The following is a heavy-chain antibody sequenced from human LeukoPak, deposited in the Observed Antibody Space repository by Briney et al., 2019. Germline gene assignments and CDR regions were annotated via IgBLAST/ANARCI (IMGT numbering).Heavy chain of an antibody. Sequence: GGPLRLSCAASGFTFSSYAMSWFGKAPGKGLKGVSAISGSGGSTDYADSVKGRFTISRDTSKTTLYLQMNSLRAEDTAVYYCAKEYSYRSSGYGRDPHNDYWGQGTLVTVSS. J-gene: IGHJ4*02. V-gene: IGHV3-23*01. CDR1: GFTFSSYA. CDR3: AKEYSYRSSGYGRDPHNDY. CDR2: ISGSGGST. D-gene: IGHD6-13*01.